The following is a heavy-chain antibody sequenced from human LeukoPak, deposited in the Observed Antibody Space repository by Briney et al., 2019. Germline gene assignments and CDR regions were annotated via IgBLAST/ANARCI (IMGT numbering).Heavy chain of an antibody. CDR2: FDPEDGET. CDR3: ATGPSGSYHNFDY. Sequence: ASVKVSCKVSGYTLTELSMHWVRHAPGKGLEWMGGFDPEDGETIYAQKFQGRVTMTEDTSTDTAYMELRSLRSEDTAVYYCATGPSGSYHNFDYWGQGTLVTVSS. V-gene: IGHV1-24*01. J-gene: IGHJ4*02. CDR1: GYTLTELS. D-gene: IGHD1-26*01.